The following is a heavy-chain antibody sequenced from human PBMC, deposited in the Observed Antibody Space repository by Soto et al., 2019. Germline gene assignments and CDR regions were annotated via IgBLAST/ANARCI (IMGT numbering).Heavy chain of an antibody. J-gene: IGHJ4*02. V-gene: IGHV1-3*01. D-gene: IGHD4-17*01. CDR2: INAGNGNT. Sequence: ASVKVSCKASGYTFTSYAMHWVRQAPGQRLEWMGWINAGNGNTKYSQKFQGRVTITRDTSASTAYMELSSLRSEDTAVYYCARDGGEYGDYDYWGQGALVTVSS. CDR1: GYTFTSYA. CDR3: ARDGGEYGDYDY.